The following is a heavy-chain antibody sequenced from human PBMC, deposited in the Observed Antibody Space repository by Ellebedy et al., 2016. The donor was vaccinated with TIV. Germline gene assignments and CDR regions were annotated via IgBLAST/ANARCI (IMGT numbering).Heavy chain of an antibody. CDR1: GGSISSGGYY. V-gene: IGHV4-31*03. CDR2: IYYSGTT. J-gene: IGHJ1*01. CDR3: ARLENGGNSGYFQH. D-gene: IGHD4-23*01. Sequence: LRLSCTVSGGSISSGGYYWSWIRQHSGKGLEWIGYIYYSGTTYYSPSLKSRVTISVDRSKNQFSLKLSSVTAADTAVYYCARLENGGNSGYFQHWGQGTLVTVSS.